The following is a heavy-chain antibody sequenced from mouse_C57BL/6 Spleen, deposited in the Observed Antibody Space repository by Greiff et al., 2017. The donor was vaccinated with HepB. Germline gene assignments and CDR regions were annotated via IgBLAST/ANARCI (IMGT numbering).Heavy chain of an antibody. V-gene: IGHV1-54*01. CDR3: ARPGGSSYNWYFDV. Sequence: VQLQQSGAELVRPGPSVKVSCKASGYAFTNYLIEWVKQRPGQGLEWIGVINPGSGGTNYNEKFKGKATLTADKSSSTAYMQLSSLTSEDSAVYFCARPGGSSYNWYFDVWGTGTTVTVSS. CDR1: GYAFTNYL. D-gene: IGHD1-1*01. CDR2: INPGSGGT. J-gene: IGHJ1*03.